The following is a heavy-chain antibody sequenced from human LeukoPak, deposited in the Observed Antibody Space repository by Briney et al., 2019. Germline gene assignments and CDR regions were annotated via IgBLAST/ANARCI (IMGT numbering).Heavy chain of an antibody. V-gene: IGHV4-4*07. CDR1: GGSISSYY. Sequence: SETLSLTCTVSGGSISSYYWSWIRQPAGKGLEWIGRIYTSGSTNYNPSLKSRVTMSVDTSKNQFSLKLSSVTAADTAVYYCARYCSGGSCYWFDPWGQGTLVTVSS. CDR3: ARYCSGGSCYWFDP. CDR2: IYTSGST. D-gene: IGHD2-15*01. J-gene: IGHJ5*02.